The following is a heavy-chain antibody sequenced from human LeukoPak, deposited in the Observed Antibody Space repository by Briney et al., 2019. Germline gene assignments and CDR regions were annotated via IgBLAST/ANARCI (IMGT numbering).Heavy chain of an antibody. CDR2: IWYEGTNK. Sequence: PGGSLRLSCGASGFTFSSYGVHWVRQAPGKGLEWVAVIWYEGTNKYYADSVKGRFTISRDNSKNTLYLQMNSLRAEDTAVYYCAKIPSYDSASYFDYWGQGTLVTVSS. CDR1: GFTFSSYG. J-gene: IGHJ4*02. D-gene: IGHD3-10*01. CDR3: AKIPSYDSASYFDY. V-gene: IGHV3-33*06.